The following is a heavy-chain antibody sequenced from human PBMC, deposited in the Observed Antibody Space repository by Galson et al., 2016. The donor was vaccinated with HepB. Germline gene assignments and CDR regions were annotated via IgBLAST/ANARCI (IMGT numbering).Heavy chain of an antibody. J-gene: IGHJ4*02. CDR3: AKDHGGYSGFDY. CDR2: ITGDRANA. CDR1: GFAFGTYT. D-gene: IGHD4-23*01. Sequence: LRLSCAASGFAFGTYTMHWIRQAPGEGLQWVSLITGDRANAYYADSVKGRFTISRDNRKNSLYLQMNSLRTEDTALYYFAKDHGGYSGFDYWGQGTLVTVSS. V-gene: IGHV3-43*01.